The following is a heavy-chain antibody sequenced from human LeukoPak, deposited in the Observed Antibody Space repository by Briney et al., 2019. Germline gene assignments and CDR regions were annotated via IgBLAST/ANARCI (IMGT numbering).Heavy chain of an antibody. Sequence: SESLSLTCAVSGGSISSSNWWSWVRQPPGKGLEWVGEIYHSGSTNYNPSLKSRVTISVDKSKNQFSLKLSSVTAADTAVYYCARLRKDGPSPYYYYGMDVWGKGTTVTVSS. V-gene: IGHV4-4*02. J-gene: IGHJ6*04. CDR1: GGSISSSNW. D-gene: IGHD4-17*01. CDR3: ARLRKDGPSPYYYYGMDV. CDR2: IYHSGST.